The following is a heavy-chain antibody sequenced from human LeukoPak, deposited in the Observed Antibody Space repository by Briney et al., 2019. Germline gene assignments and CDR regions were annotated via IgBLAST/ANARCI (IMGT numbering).Heavy chain of an antibody. CDR1: GGSISSYY. CDR2: IYYSGST. J-gene: IGHJ4*02. D-gene: IGHD2-15*01. CDR3: ARDRRASAASYDY. Sequence: ASETLSLTCTVSGGSISSYYWSWIRQPPGKGLELIGYIYYSGSTNYNPSLKSRVTISVDTSKNQFSLKLSSVTAAETAVYYCARDRRASAASYDYWGQGTLVTVSS. V-gene: IGHV4-59*01.